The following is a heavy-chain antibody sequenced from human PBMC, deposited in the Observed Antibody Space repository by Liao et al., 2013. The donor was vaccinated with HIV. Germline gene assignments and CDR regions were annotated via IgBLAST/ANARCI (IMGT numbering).Heavy chain of an antibody. Sequence: QVRLQESGPGLVKPSQTLSLTCTVSGDLIRRDNYYWTWIRQPAGKGLEWIGHIYTGMSTTGTTNYNPSLKSRVSISADTSSNHVSLKLTSVTAADTAVYYCARGPRELRPYYYYYMDVWGKGTTVTVSS. J-gene: IGHJ6*03. CDR1: GDLIRRDNYY. V-gene: IGHV4-61*02. D-gene: IGHD1-26*01. CDR3: ARGPRELRPYYYYYMDV. CDR2: IYTGMSTTGTT.